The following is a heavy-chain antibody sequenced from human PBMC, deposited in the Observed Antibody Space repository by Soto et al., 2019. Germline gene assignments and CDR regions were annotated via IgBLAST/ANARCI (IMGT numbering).Heavy chain of an antibody. V-gene: IGHV4-34*01. CDR2: INHSGST. J-gene: IGHJ6*03. CDR3: ASGGDYSNYGAPEYYYYYYMDV. Sequence: QVQLQQWGAGLLKPSETLSLTCAVYGGSFSGYYWSWIRQPPGKGLEWIGEINHSGSTNYNPSLKSRVTISVDPSKNQFSLKLSSVTAADTAVYYCASGGDYSNYGAPEYYYYYYMDVWGKGTTVTVSS. D-gene: IGHD4-4*01. CDR1: GGSFSGYY.